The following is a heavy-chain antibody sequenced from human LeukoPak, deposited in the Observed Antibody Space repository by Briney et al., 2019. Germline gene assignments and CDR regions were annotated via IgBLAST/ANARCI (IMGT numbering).Heavy chain of an antibody. CDR2: IYHSGST. V-gene: IGHV4-38-2*02. CDR3: ARDPQVTIAAAGNY. Sequence: SETLSLTCTVSGYSISSGYYWGWIRQPPGKGLEWIGSIYHSGSTYYNPFLKSRVTISVDTSKNQFSLKLSSVTAADMTVYYCARDPQVTIAAAGNYWGQGTLVTVSS. J-gene: IGHJ4*02. CDR1: GYSISSGYY. D-gene: IGHD6-13*01.